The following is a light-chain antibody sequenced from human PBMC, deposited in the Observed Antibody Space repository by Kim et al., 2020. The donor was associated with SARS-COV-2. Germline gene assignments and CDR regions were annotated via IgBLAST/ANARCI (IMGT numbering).Light chain of an antibody. V-gene: IGLV3-19*01. CDR1: SIRGYY. CDR3: NSRDSSCNHVL. J-gene: IGLJ3*02. Sequence: SSELTQDPTVSVALGQKDTIKCQGDSIRGYYASWFQQKSGQAPILVIYGDKNRPSGIPDRFSGSGSGNTASLTITGAQAEDEADYYCNSRDSSCNHVLFG. CDR2: GDK.